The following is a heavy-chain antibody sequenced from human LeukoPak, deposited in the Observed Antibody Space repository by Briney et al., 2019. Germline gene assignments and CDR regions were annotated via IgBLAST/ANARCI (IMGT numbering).Heavy chain of an antibody. CDR1: GYTFTNYD. CDR3: ARYDYVWGSYRY. Sequence: ASVKVSCKASGYTFTNYDINWVRQATGQGLEWMGWMNPNSGNTGYAQKFQGRVTITRNTSINTAYMELSSLRSEDTAVYYCARYDYVWGSYRYWGQGTLVTVSS. D-gene: IGHD3-16*02. V-gene: IGHV1-8*03. J-gene: IGHJ4*02. CDR2: MNPNSGNT.